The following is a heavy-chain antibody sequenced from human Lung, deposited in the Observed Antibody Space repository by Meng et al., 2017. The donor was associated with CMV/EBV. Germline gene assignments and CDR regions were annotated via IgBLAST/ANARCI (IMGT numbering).Heavy chain of an antibody. Sequence: ASVKVSXKASGYTFTGYYIHWVRQAPGQGLEWMGWINPNTGGTNYAQNLQGKVTMTRDTSISAVYMELSRLRSDDTAVYYCASPYVLRNDGIDVWGQGTTVTVSS. CDR2: INPNTGGT. J-gene: IGHJ6*01. V-gene: IGHV1-2*02. D-gene: IGHD2-8*01. CDR3: ASPYVLRNDGIDV. CDR1: GYTFTGYY.